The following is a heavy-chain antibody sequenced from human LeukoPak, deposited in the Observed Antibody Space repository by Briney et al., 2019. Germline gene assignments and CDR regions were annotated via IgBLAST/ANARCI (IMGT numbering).Heavy chain of an antibody. CDR1: GGTFSSYA. CDR2: IIPIFGTA. V-gene: IGHV1-69*13. Sequence: ASVKVSCKASGGTFSSYAISWVRQAPGQGLEWMGGIIPIFGTANYAQKFQGRVTITADESTGTAYMELSSLRSEDTAVYYCAAEDGYNYFDYWGQGTLVTVSS. D-gene: IGHD5-24*01. CDR3: AAEDGYNYFDY. J-gene: IGHJ4*02.